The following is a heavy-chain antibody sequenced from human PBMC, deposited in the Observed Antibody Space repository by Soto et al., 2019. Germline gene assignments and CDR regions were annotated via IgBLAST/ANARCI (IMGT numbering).Heavy chain of an antibody. Sequence: GGSLRLSCAASGFTFSSYSMNWVRQAPGKGLEWVSSISSISIYIYYADSVKGRSTISRDPAKNSLYLQMNSLRAEDTAVYYCARDNLGYCSSTSCSSNPYYYGMDVWGQGTTVTVSS. V-gene: IGHV3-21*01. CDR2: ISSISIYI. J-gene: IGHJ6*02. D-gene: IGHD2-2*01. CDR1: GFTFSSYS. CDR3: ARDNLGYCSSTSCSSNPYYYGMDV.